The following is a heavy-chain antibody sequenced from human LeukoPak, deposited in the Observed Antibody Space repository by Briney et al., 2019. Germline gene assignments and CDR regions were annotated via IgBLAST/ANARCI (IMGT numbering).Heavy chain of an antibody. CDR1: GFTFSSYG. V-gene: IGHV3-21*01. CDR3: ARRVVVPAATDYYYYYMDV. Sequence: GRSLRLSCAASGFTFSSYGMNWVRQAPGKGLEWVSSISSSSSYIYYADSVKGRFTISRDNAKNSLYLQMNSLRAEDTAVYYCARRVVVPAATDYYYYYMDVWGKGTTVTVSS. D-gene: IGHD2-2*01. CDR2: ISSSSSYI. J-gene: IGHJ6*03.